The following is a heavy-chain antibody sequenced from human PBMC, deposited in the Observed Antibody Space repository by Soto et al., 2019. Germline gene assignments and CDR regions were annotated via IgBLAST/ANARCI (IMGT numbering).Heavy chain of an antibody. CDR3: ARGCSFSVAPTGAISPRVCYYMDV. Sequence: SETLSVTCAVDGGSFSGYYWSWIRQPPGKGLEWIGEINHSGSTNYNPSLKSRVTISVDTSKNQFSLKLSSVTAADTAVYYCARGCSFSVAPTGAISPRVCYYMDVWGKGTTVTVSS. D-gene: IGHD2-21*01. V-gene: IGHV4-34*01. CDR1: GGSFSGYY. J-gene: IGHJ6*03. CDR2: INHSGST.